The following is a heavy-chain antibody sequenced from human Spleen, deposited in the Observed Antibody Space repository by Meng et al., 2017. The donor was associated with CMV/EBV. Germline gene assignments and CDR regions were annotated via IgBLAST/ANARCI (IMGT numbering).Heavy chain of an antibody. J-gene: IGHJ5*02. D-gene: IGHD2-15*01. CDR3: ARDSLYCSGGSCYSTYNWFDP. V-gene: IGHV1-8*01. Sequence: ASVKVSCKASGYTFTSYDINWVRQATGQGLEWMGWMNPNSGNTGYAQKFQGRVTMTRNTSISTAYMELSSLRSEDTAVYYCARDSLYCSGGSCYSTYNWFDPWGQGTLVTVSS. CDR1: GYTFTSYD. CDR2: MNPNSGNT.